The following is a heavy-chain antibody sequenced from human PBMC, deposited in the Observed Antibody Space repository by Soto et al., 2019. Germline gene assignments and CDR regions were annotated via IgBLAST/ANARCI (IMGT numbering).Heavy chain of an antibody. CDR2: IYYSGST. CDR1: GGSISSYY. V-gene: IGHV4-59*08. D-gene: IGHD2-15*01. J-gene: IGHJ6*03. Sequence: SETLSLTCTVSGGSISSYYWSWIRQPPGKGLEWIGYIYYSGSTNYNPSLKSRVTISVDTSKNQFSLKLSSVTAADTAVYYCARLTRLVVAGEAGYYYYYYMDVRGKGTTVTVS. CDR3: ARLTRLVVAGEAGYYYYYYMDV.